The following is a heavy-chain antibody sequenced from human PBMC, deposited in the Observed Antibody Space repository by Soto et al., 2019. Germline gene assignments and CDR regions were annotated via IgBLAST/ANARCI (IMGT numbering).Heavy chain of an antibody. CDR3: ARGDSTGSPRGWFDP. V-gene: IGHV1-18*04. CDR1: GYSFTSYG. CDR2: ISTYNGDT. D-gene: IGHD6-19*01. Sequence: QVQLVQSVTEVKKPGASVQVSCKASGYSFTSYGINWVRQAPGRGLEWMGWISTYNGDTNYAQKFQGRVTMTTDTSTTTAYMESRRLSSDHTAVYFCARGDSTGSPRGWFDPWGQGTVVTVSS. J-gene: IGHJ5*02.